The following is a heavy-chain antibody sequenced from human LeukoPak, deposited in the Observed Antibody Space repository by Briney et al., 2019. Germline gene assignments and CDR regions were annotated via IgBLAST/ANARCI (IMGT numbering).Heavy chain of an antibody. Sequence: PGGSLRLSCAASGFTLSRYWMHWVRQAPGKGLVWVSRMNHDGSSTSYADSVKGRFTISRDNAKNSLYLQMNSLRAEDTAVYYCARDLPVAAADYWGQGTLVTVSS. V-gene: IGHV3-74*01. D-gene: IGHD6-13*01. CDR3: ARDLPVAAADY. J-gene: IGHJ4*02. CDR1: GFTLSRYW. CDR2: MNHDGSST.